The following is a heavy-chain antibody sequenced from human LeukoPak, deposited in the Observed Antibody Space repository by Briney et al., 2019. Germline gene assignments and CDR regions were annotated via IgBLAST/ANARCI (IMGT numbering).Heavy chain of an antibody. CDR1: GGSISSGSYY. CDR2: IYTSGST. CDR3: ARGDYDFWSGPANRFDY. J-gene: IGHJ4*02. D-gene: IGHD3-3*01. Sequence: SETLSLTCTVSGGSISSGSYYWSWIRQPAGKGLEWIGRIYTSGSTNYNPSLKSRVTISVDTSKNQFSLKLSSVTAADTAVYYCARGDYDFWSGPANRFDYWGQGTLVTVSS. V-gene: IGHV4-61*02.